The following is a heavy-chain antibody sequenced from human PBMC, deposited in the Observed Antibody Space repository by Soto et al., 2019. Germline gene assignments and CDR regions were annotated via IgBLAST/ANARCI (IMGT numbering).Heavy chain of an antibody. CDR1: GFTFSSYA. CDR3: GDMVRGVIGFDY. J-gene: IGHJ4*02. CDR2: ISGSGGST. D-gene: IGHD3-10*01. V-gene: IGHV3-23*01. Sequence: EVQLLESGGGLVQPGGSLRLSCAASGFTFSSYAMSWVRQAPGKGLEWVSAISGSGGSTYYADSVKGRFTISRDNSKNTLSLQMNSLRAEDTAVYYCGDMVRGVIGFDYWGQGTLVTVSS.